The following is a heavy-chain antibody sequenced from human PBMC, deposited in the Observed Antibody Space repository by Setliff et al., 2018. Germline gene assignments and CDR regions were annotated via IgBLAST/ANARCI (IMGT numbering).Heavy chain of an antibody. Sequence: GGSLRLSCAASGFTFSRYAMHWVRQAPGKGLEYVSAISSNGGSTYYANSVKGRFTISRDNSKNTLYLQMGSLRAEDMAVYYCARDLADWGQGTLVTVSS. CDR2: ISSNGGST. J-gene: IGHJ4*02. CDR1: GFTFSRYA. V-gene: IGHV3-64*01. CDR3: ARDLAD.